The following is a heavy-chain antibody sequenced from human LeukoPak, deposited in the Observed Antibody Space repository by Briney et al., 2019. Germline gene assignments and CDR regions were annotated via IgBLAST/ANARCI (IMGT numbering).Heavy chain of an antibody. CDR3: AREYYDSSGYYYQGY. J-gene: IGHJ4*02. CDR2: IYSGGST. CDR1: GFTFNSYS. D-gene: IGHD3-22*01. V-gene: IGHV3-53*01. Sequence: PGGSLRLSCAASGFTFNSYSMNWVRQAPGKGLEWVSVIYSGGSTYYADSVKGRFTISRDNSKNTLYLQMNSLRAEDTAVYYCAREYYDSSGYYYQGYWGQGTLVTVSS.